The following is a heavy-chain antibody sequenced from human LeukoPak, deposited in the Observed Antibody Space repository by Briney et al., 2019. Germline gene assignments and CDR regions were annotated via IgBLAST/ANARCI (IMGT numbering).Heavy chain of an antibody. J-gene: IGHJ4*02. CDR2: IGSDENR. D-gene: IGHD2-8*02. CDR3: AKDVIHWSFDH. CDR1: GFTFSGNA. Sequence: SGGSLRLSCTASGFTFSGNAMGWVRQAPGKGLEWVSGIGSDENRLYADSVKGRFTISRDNSKNTLYLQMNSLRVEDTAVYYCAKDVIHWSFDHWGQGTLVTVCS. V-gene: IGHV3-23*01.